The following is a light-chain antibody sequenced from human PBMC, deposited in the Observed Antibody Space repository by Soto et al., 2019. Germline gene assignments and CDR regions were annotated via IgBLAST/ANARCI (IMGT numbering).Light chain of an antibody. J-gene: IGKJ1*01. CDR2: GAS. Sequence: DNVLTQCPGTLSLSPGERATLSCRASQSVSSSYLAWYQQKPGQAPRLLIYGASNRATGIPDRFSGSGSGTDFTLIISRLEPEDFAVYYCQQYGSSPTWTFGQGTKVDIK. V-gene: IGKV3-20*01. CDR1: QSVSSSY. CDR3: QQYGSSPTWT.